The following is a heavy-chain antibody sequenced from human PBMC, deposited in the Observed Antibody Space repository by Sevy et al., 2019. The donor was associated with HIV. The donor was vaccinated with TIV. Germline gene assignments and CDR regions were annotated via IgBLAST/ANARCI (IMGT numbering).Heavy chain of an antibody. V-gene: IGHV4-34*01. J-gene: IGHJ4*02. CDR1: GVSFSDYY. Sequence: SETLSLTCAVSGVSFSDYYWAWIRQPPGKGLERIGEVSQSGSAKYNPSLRSRVIMSLDTSNNHFSLKLTSVTAADTAVYYCARGPLFSPEYCSGGTCPTIDYWSQGTLVTVSS. CDR2: VSQSGSA. CDR3: ARGPLFSPEYCSGGTCPTIDY. D-gene: IGHD2-15*01.